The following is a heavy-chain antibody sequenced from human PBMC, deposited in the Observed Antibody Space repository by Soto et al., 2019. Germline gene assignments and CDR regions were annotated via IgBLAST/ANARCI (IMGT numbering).Heavy chain of an antibody. J-gene: IGHJ4*02. CDR1: GFTFSSHA. Sequence: QVQLVESGGGVVQPGTSLRLSCAASGFTFSSHAMHWVRQAPGKGLEWVALISYDGGNKDYTDSVKGRFTISRDDSKNTLYLHINSLRFEDTAVYYCARSCHYYGSGSYSYFDYWGQGTLVTVSS. V-gene: IGHV3-30-3*01. CDR3: ARSCHYYGSGSYSYFDY. D-gene: IGHD3-10*01. CDR2: ISYDGGNK.